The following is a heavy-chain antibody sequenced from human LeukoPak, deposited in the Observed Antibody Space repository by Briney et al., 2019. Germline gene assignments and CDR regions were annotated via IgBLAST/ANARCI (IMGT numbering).Heavy chain of an antibody. D-gene: IGHD3-16*02. Sequence: PGGSLRLSCAASGFTFSSYEMNWVRQAPGKGLEWVSYISSSGSTIYYADSVKGRFTISRDNAKNSLYLQMNSLRAEDTAVYYCARVGPMITFGGVIDSPYFNYYYYYMDVWGKGTTVTVSS. CDR1: GFTFSSYE. J-gene: IGHJ6*03. V-gene: IGHV3-48*03. CDR3: ARVGPMITFGGVIDSPYFNYYYYYMDV. CDR2: ISSSGSTI.